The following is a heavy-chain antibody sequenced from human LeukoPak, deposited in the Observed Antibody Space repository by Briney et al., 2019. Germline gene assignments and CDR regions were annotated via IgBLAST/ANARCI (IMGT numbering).Heavy chain of an antibody. Sequence: GGSLRLSCAASGFTFSSYAMSWVRQAPGKGLEWVPAISGSGGSTYYADSVKGRFTISRDNSKNTLYLQMNSLRAEDTAVYYCAKGQVVVITTDYFDYWGQGTLVTVSS. CDR1: GFTFSSYA. J-gene: IGHJ4*02. CDR3: AKGQVVVITTDYFDY. V-gene: IGHV3-23*01. D-gene: IGHD3-22*01. CDR2: ISGSGGST.